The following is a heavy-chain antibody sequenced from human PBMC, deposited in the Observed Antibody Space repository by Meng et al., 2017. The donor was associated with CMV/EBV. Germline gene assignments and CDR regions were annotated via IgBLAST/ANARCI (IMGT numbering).Heavy chain of an antibody. CDR2: IYFNGDT. Sequence: SVNSVGYYWSWMRQPPGKGLEWIGYIYFNGDTKYNPSLKSRVTISLDTSKNQFSLKVSSVTAADTAVYYCARVVDYTGGPQEDWSDPWGQGTLVTVSS. J-gene: IGHJ5*02. CDR1: SVNSVGYY. V-gene: IGHV4-61*08. CDR3: ARVVDYTGGPQEDWSDP. D-gene: IGHD3-3*01.